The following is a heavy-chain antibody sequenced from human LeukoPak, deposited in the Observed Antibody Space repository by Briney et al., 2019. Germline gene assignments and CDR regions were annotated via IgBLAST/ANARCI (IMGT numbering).Heavy chain of an antibody. CDR3: ARRLCTNGVFSPPYYFDY. J-gene: IGHJ4*02. Sequence: SETLSLTCTVSGGSISSSSYYWGWIGQPPGKGLEWIGSLYYSGSTSYNPSLKSRVTISVDTSKNQFSLKLSSVTAADTAVYYCARRLCTNGVFSPPYYFDYSGQGTLVTVSS. V-gene: IGHV4-39*01. D-gene: IGHD2-8*01. CDR2: LYYSGST. CDR1: GGSISSSSYY.